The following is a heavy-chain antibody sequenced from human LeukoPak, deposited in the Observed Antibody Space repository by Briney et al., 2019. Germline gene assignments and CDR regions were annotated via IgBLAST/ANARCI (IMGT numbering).Heavy chain of an antibody. V-gene: IGHV3-21*01. CDR2: ISSSSSYI. CDR3: ARDHELYCSGGSCSRMDV. D-gene: IGHD2-15*01. Sequence: PGGSLRLSCAASGFTFSSYNMNWVRQAPGKGLEWVSSISSSSSYIYYADSVKGRFTISRDNAKKSLYLQMSSLRAEDTAVYYCARDHELYCSGGSCSRMDVSGKGTTVTISS. CDR1: GFTFSSYN. J-gene: IGHJ6*03.